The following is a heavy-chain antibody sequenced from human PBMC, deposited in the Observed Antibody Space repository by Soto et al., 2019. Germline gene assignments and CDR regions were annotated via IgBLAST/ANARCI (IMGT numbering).Heavy chain of an antibody. CDR2: IKSDGTVT. CDR3: ARQNYDFWSGYYLDY. D-gene: IGHD3-3*01. CDR1: GITFSTYR. Sequence: EVQLVESGGGLVQPGGSLRLSCVVSGITFSTYRMHWVRQAPGKGLVWVSHIKSDGTVTHYTDSVRGRFIISRDNAKNTLFLQMISLRAEDTAVYYCARQNYDFWSGYYLDYWGQGTLVTVSS. V-gene: IGHV3-74*01. J-gene: IGHJ4*02.